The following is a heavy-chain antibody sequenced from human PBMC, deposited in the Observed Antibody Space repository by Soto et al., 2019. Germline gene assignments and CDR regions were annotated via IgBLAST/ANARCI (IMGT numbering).Heavy chain of an antibody. CDR1: GYTFTSYG. D-gene: IGHD2-2*03. Sequence: ASVKVSCKASGYTFTSYGISWVRQAPGQGLEWMGWISAYNGNTNYAQKLQGRVTMTTDTSTSTAYMELRSLRSDDTAVYYCARVDIVVVPAAKGDPYYYYGMDVWGQGTTVTVSS. J-gene: IGHJ6*02. CDR2: ISAYNGNT. V-gene: IGHV1-18*01. CDR3: ARVDIVVVPAAKGDPYYYYGMDV.